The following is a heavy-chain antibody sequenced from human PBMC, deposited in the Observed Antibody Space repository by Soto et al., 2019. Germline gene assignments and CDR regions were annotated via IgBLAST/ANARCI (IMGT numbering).Heavy chain of an antibody. CDR2: IYYSGST. J-gene: IGHJ4*02. CDR3: ARVTYSSSWYAPLFDY. V-gene: IGHV4-31*03. Sequence: QVQLQESGPGLVKPSQTLSLTCTVSGGSISSGGYYWSWIRQHPGKGLAWIGYIYYSGSTYYNPSLKSRVTISVDTSNNQFSLKLSSVTAADTAVYYCARVTYSSSWYAPLFDYWGQGTLVTVSS. CDR1: GGSISSGGYY. D-gene: IGHD6-13*01.